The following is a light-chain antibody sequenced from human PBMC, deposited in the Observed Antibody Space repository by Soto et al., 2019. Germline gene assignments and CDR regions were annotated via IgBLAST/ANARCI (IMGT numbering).Light chain of an antibody. J-gene: IGLJ3*02. CDR1: SSDVGGYDF. CDR2: AVS. Sequence: QSALTQPSSVSGSPGQSVTISCTGTSSDVGGYDFISWYQHHPGKAPKLMIYAVSQRPSGVPDRFSGSKSGNTTSLTISGLQAEDEGDYYCCSYAGSYTSKVFGGGTKLTVL. V-gene: IGLV2-11*01. CDR3: CSYAGSYTSKV.